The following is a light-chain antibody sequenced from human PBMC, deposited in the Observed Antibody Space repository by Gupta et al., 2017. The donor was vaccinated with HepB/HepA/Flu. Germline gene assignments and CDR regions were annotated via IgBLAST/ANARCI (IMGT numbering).Light chain of an antibody. CDR1: QDINSY. CDR2: SAS. Sequence: DHPLTQSSFFLSASVGDRVTITCRASQDINSYLNWYQQKPGKAPNLLIYSASTLQSGVPSRFSGSGSGTEFTLTISSLQPEDFATYYCQQCNSYPITFGQGTRLDIK. V-gene: IGKV1-9*01. J-gene: IGKJ5*01. CDR3: QQCNSYPIT.